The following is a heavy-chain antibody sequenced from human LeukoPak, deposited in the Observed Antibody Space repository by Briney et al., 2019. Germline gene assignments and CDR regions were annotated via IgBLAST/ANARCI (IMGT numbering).Heavy chain of an antibody. D-gene: IGHD2-2*01. J-gene: IGHJ1*01. V-gene: IGHV3-7*01. Sequence: GGSLRLSCAASVFTFSSYWMNWVRRAPGKGLEWVANIKQDESEKYYVDSVKGRFTISRDNAKNSLYLQMNNLRAEDTAVYYCARVLDSSTSRYQSLKYWGQGTLVTVSS. CDR1: VFTFSSYW. CDR3: ARVLDSSTSRYQSLKY. CDR2: IKQDESEK.